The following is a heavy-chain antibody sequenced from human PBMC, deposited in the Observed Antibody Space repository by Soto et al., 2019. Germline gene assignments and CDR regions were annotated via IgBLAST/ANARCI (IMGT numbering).Heavy chain of an antibody. CDR1: GGSISSYY. Sequence: LSLTCTVSGGSISSYYWSWIRQPPGKGLEWIGYIYYSGSTNYNPSLKSRVTISVDTSKNQFSLKLSSVTAADTAVYYCARGGSIAAARRWFDPWGQGTLVTVSS. V-gene: IGHV4-59*01. D-gene: IGHD6-13*01. CDR3: ARGGSIAAARRWFDP. J-gene: IGHJ5*02. CDR2: IYYSGST.